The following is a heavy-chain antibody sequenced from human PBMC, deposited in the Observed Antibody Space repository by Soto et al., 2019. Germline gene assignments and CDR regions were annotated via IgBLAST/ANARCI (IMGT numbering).Heavy chain of an antibody. CDR1: GFTFSKYA. Sequence: VGSLRLSCAASGFTFSKYAMNWVRQAPGKGLEWVSYISSSISTKYYADSVKGRFTISRDNAKNSLYLQMNSLRDEDTAAYYCASPVTRYCGGDCSDGMDVWGQGTTVTVSS. D-gene: IGHD2-21*02. V-gene: IGHV3-48*02. CDR3: ASPVTRYCGGDCSDGMDV. CDR2: ISSSISTK. J-gene: IGHJ6*02.